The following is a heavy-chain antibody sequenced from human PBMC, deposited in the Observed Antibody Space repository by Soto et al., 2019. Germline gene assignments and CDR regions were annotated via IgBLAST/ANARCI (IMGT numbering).Heavy chain of an antibody. J-gene: IGHJ6*02. CDR1: GFTFSDYY. CDR2: ISSSGSTI. D-gene: IGHD3-22*01. Sequence: QVQLVESGGGLVKPGGSLRLSCAASGFTFSDYYMSWIRQAPGKGLEWVSYISSSGSTIYYADSVKGRFTISRDNAKNSLYLQMNSLRAEDTAVYYCARLDGNYYDSSGYYYYYYGMDVWGQGTTVTVSS. CDR3: ARLDGNYYDSSGYYYYYYGMDV. V-gene: IGHV3-11*01.